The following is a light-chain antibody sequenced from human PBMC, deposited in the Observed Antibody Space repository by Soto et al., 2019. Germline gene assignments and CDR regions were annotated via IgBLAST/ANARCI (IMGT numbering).Light chain of an antibody. CDR1: QSINRH. Sequence: EIVLTQSPATLSLSPGERATLSCRASQSINRHLAWYRQKPGQAPSLLIYDASNRATGIPARFSGSGSGTDFTLTIRSLEPEDFGVYYCQQRSNWPPVTFGGGTKVEIK. CDR2: DAS. J-gene: IGKJ4*01. V-gene: IGKV3-11*01. CDR3: QQRSNWPPVT.